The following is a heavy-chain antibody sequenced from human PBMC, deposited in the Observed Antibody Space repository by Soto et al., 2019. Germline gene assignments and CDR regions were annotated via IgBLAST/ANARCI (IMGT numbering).Heavy chain of an antibody. V-gene: IGHV3-74*01. CDR3: ARDRDGPLGDAFDI. CDR2: INSDGSST. CDR1: GFTFSSYW. J-gene: IGHJ3*02. Sequence: GGSLRLSCAASGFTFSSYWMHWVRQAPGKGLVWVSRINSDGSSTSYADSVKGRFTISRDNAKNTLYLQMNSLRAEDTAVYYGARDRDGPLGDAFDIWGQGTMVTVSS.